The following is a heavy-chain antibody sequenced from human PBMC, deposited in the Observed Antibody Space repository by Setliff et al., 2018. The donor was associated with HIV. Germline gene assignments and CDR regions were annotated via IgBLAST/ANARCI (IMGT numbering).Heavy chain of an antibody. CDR1: GGSFSTSSYF. CDR2: IYYTGFT. V-gene: IGHV4-39*02. CDR3: AREGRGDPSLATTRLDY. J-gene: IGHJ4*02. Sequence: PSETLSLTCSVSGGSFSTSSYFWGWVRQSPGKGLEWIANIYYTGFTYCNPSLKSRVTISIDKSKSQFSLNLTSVTASDTAVYYCAREGRGDPSLATTRLDYWGQGKLVTVSS. D-gene: IGHD1-1*01.